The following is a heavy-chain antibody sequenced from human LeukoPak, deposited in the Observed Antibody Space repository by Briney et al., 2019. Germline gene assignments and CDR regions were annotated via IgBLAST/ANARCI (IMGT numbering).Heavy chain of an antibody. D-gene: IGHD1-20*01. CDR1: GGTFSSYA. CDR3: ARDRGIRSRITGTTHFDY. Sequence: ASVKVSCKASGGTFSSYANSWVRQAPGQGLEWMGGIIPIFGTANYAQKFQGRVTITADESTSTAYMELSSLRSEDTAVYYCARDRGIRSRITGTTHFDYWGQGTLVTVSS. CDR2: IIPIFGTA. J-gene: IGHJ4*02. V-gene: IGHV1-69*13.